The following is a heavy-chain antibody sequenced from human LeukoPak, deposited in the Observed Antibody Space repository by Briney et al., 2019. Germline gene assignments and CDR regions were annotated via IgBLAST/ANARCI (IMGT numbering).Heavy chain of an antibody. CDR2: IYTSGST. D-gene: IGHD4-11*01. CDR3: ASDSNYEDYYYYMDV. J-gene: IGHJ6*03. V-gene: IGHV4-61*02. CDR1: GGSISSGSYY. Sequence: SQTLSLTCTVSGGSISSGSYYWSWIRQPAGKGLEWIGRIYTSGSTNYNPSLKSRVTISVDTSKNQFSLKLSSVTAADTAVYYCASDSNYEDYYYYMDVWGKGTTVTVSS.